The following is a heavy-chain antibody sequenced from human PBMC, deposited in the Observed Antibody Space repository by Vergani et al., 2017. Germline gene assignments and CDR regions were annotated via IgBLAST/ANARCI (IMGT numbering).Heavy chain of an antibody. CDR3: AKDFWSVLNYHGSSTPGEFDF. CDR2: LRYDEITT. J-gene: IGHJ4*02. Sequence: QVQVVESGGGVVQPGGSLRLSCAASGFILSNYGMHWVRQAPGKGLEWVAFLRYDEITTQYVDSGKGRFIITRDNSKNTLYLKMSSLRRDDTAMYYCAKDFWSVLNYHGSSTPGEFDFWGQGTLVTVSS. D-gene: IGHD3-10*01. CDR1: GFILSNYG. V-gene: IGHV3-30*02.